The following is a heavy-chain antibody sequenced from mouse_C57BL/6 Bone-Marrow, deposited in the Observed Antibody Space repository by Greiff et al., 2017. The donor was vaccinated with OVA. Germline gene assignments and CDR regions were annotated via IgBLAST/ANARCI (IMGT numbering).Heavy chain of an antibody. J-gene: IGHJ1*03. D-gene: IGHD2-4*01. CDR3: ARHKGYYDYDGYFDV. CDR2: IWSDGST. V-gene: IGHV2-6-1*01. Sequence: VQRVESGPGLVAPSQSLSITCTVSGFSLTSYGVHWVRQPPGKGLEWLVVIWSDGSTTYNSALKSRLSISKDNSKSQVFLKMNSLQTDDTAMYYCARHKGYYDYDGYFDVWGTGTTVTVSS. CDR1: GFSLTSYG.